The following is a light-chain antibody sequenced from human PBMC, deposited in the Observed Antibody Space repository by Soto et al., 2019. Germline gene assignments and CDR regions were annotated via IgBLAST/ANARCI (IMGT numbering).Light chain of an antibody. CDR2: DAS. CDR1: QSISTY. Sequence: EILLTQSPVSLSLSPGQRATLSCRASQSISTYLAWYQVKPGQAPRLLIYDASSRATGVPARFSGSGSGTDFSLTISSLEPEDFAVYYCQQRSDWPLTFGPGTKVDIK. V-gene: IGKV3-11*01. CDR3: QQRSDWPLT. J-gene: IGKJ3*01.